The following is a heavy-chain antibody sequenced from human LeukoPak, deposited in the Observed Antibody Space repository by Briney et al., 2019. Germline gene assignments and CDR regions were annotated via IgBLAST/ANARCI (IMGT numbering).Heavy chain of an antibody. Sequence: KPSETLSLTCTVSGGSISSYYWSWIRQPPGKGLEWIGYIYYSGSTNYNPSLKSRVTISVDTSKNQFSLKLSSVTAADTAVYYCARDAHIQYYYDSSGYYDYWGQGTLVTVSS. V-gene: IGHV4-59*12. CDR2: IYYSGST. J-gene: IGHJ4*02. D-gene: IGHD3-22*01. CDR1: GGSISSYY. CDR3: ARDAHIQYYYDSSGYYDY.